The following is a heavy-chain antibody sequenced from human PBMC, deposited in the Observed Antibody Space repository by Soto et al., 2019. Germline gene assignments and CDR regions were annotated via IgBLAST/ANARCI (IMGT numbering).Heavy chain of an antibody. D-gene: IGHD3-3*02. V-gene: IGHV3-74*01. CDR2: INSDGSST. Sequence: EVQLVESGGSLVQPGGSLRLSCEATGFTFSSDWMHWVRQAPGKGLVWVSRINSDGSSTSYADSVKGRFTISRDNAKNTVYLQMNSLRAEDTAVYYCARQTLAAEFDYWGQGTLVTVFS. CDR1: GFTFSSDW. J-gene: IGHJ4*02. CDR3: ARQTLAAEFDY.